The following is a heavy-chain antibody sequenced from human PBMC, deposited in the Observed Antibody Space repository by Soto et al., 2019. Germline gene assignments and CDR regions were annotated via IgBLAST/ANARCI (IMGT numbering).Heavy chain of an antibody. V-gene: IGHV4-34*01. D-gene: IGHD4-4*01. CDR1: GGSFSGYY. J-gene: IGHJ4*02. CDR3: ARGHRTVPTIVDY. CDR2: INHSGST. Sequence: QVQLQQWGAGLLKPSETLSLTCAVYGGSFSGYYWSWIRQPPGKGLEWIGEINHSGSTNYNPSLKSRVTISVDTSKNQFSLKLSSVTAADTAVYYCARGHRTVPTIVDYWGQGTLVTVSS.